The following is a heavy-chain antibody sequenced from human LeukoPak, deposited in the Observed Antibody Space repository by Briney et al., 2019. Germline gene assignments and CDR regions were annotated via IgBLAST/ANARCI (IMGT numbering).Heavy chain of an antibody. CDR2: ISAYNGNT. J-gene: IGHJ5*02. D-gene: IGHD6-6*01. V-gene: IGHV1-18*01. CDR3: ARDSNGSSFYSAGFDP. Sequence: GASVKVSCKASGYTFTSYGISWVRQAPGQGLEWMGWISAYNGNTNYAQKLQGSVTMTRDTSTSTVYMELSSLRSEDTAVYYCARDSNGSSFYSAGFDPWGQGTLVTVSS. CDR1: GYTFTSYG.